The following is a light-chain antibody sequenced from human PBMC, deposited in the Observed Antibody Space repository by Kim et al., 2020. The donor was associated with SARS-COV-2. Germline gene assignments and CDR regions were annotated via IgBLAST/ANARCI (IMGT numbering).Light chain of an antibody. CDR1: QDISTY. Sequence: ASVGDSVTITCRASQDISTYLAWYQLKPGKVPKLLIYATSTLQSGVPSRCSGSGSGTDFTLTISSLQPEDVATYYCQKFNSAPRTFGQGTKVDIK. V-gene: IGKV1-27*01. CDR2: ATS. J-gene: IGKJ1*01. CDR3: QKFNSAPRT.